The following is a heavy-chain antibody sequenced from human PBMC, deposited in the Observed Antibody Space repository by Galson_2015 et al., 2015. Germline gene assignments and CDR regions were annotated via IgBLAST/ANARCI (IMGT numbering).Heavy chain of an antibody. Sequence: LSLTCAVSGGSISSSNWWSWVRQPPGKGLEWIGEIYHSGSTNYNPSLKSRVTISVDKSKNQFSLKLSSVTAADTAVYYCARDQDCSGGSCPYDYWGQGTLVTVSS. CDR2: IYHSGST. CDR1: GGSISSSNW. J-gene: IGHJ4*02. D-gene: IGHD2-15*01. CDR3: ARDQDCSGGSCPYDY. V-gene: IGHV4-4*02.